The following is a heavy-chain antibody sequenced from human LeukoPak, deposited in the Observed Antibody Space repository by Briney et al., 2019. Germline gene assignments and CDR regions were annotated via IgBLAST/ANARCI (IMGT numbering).Heavy chain of an antibody. CDR3: AHDIVVVPAAIPLGDY. J-gene: IGHJ4*02. CDR1: GFTFSDYY. Sequence: NPGGSLRLSCAASGFTFSDYYMSWIRQAPGKGLEWVSYISSSGSTIYYADSVKGRFTISRDNAKNSLYLQMNSLRAEDTAVYYCAHDIVVVPAAIPLGDYWGQGTLVTVSS. D-gene: IGHD2-2*01. CDR2: ISSSGSTI. V-gene: IGHV3-11*01.